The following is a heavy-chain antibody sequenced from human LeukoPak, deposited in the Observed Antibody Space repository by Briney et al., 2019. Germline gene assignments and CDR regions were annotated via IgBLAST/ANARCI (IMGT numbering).Heavy chain of an antibody. CDR2: ISDIGSI. CDR1: GGSISSYY. J-gene: IGHJ4*02. Sequence: PSETLSLTCTVSGGSISSYYWSWIRQPPGKGLEWIAYISDIGSINYNPSLKSRVTMSVDTSKNQFSLKLSSVTAADTAVYYCARENSSGWYGGFVDYWGQGTLVTVSS. CDR3: ARENSSGWYGGFVDY. D-gene: IGHD6-19*01. V-gene: IGHV4-59*12.